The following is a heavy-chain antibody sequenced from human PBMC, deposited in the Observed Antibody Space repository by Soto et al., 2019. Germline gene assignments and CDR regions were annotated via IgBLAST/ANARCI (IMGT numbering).Heavy chain of an antibody. CDR1: GFTFDDYA. Sequence: EVQLVESGVGLVQPGRSLRLSCAASGFTFDDYAMHWVRQAPGKGLEWVSGISWNSGSIGYADSVKGRFTISRDNAKNSLYLQMNGLRAEDTAFYYFAKGGQLLVEGGGYWGQGTLVTVSS. CDR2: ISWNSGSI. V-gene: IGHV3-9*01. CDR3: AKGGQLLVEGGGY. J-gene: IGHJ4*02. D-gene: IGHD2-2*01.